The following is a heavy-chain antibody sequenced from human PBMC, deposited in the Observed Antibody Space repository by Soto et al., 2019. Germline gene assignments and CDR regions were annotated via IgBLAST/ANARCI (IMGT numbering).Heavy chain of an antibody. CDR1: GGSSSGYY. CDR2: IYNIGST. V-gene: IGHV4-59*08. CDR3: ARHDSIRLELPGFAS. D-gene: IGHD3-3*01. Sequence: SETLSLTWTVAGGSSSGYYGSCLRQPPGKGLEWIGYIYNIGSTNYNPSLRSRVTMSIDTSQEQFSLKVSSVTATDTAVYYCARHDSIRLELPGFASWGRGTLVTVSS. J-gene: IGHJ5*02.